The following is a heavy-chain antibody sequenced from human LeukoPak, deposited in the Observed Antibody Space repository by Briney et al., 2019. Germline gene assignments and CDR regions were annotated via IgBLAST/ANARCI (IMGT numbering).Heavy chain of an antibody. V-gene: IGHV3-30*04. CDR2: ISYDGSNK. Sequence: GGSLRLSCAASGSTFSSYAMHWVRQAPGKGLEWVAVISYDGSNKYYADSVKGRFTISRDNSKNTLYLQMNSLRAEDTAVYYCARDEAYCGGDCYSFFDYWGQGTLVTVSS. CDR1: GSTFSSYA. D-gene: IGHD2-21*02. CDR3: ARDEAYCGGDCYSFFDY. J-gene: IGHJ4*02.